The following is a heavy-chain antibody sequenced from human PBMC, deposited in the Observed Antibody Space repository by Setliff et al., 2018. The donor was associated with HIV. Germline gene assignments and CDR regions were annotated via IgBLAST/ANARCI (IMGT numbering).Heavy chain of an antibody. CDR3: ARDRDYGGNRDAFDI. V-gene: IGHV4-59*01. CDR1: GGSISSDY. J-gene: IGHJ3*02. D-gene: IGHD4-17*01. CDR2: VYLSGSI. Sequence: SETLSLTCTVSGGSISSDYWGWVRQPPGKGLEWIGFVYLSGSITYNPSLKSRVTISIDRSKNEFSLKLSSVTAADTALYYCARDRDYGGNRDAFDIWG.